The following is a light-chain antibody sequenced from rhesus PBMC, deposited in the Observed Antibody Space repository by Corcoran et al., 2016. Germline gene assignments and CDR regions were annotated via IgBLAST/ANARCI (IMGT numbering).Light chain of an antibody. Sequence: SALNQPPSGYQSLGQSVTIFCTGTSSYLGGYNAVSWYQQHPGTGPRLLIYDVRKRPSGVSDRFSGSKSGNTASLTISGLQAEDEADYYCCSYRRGSTFVFGSGTKLTVL. CDR1: SSYLGGYNA. CDR3: CSYRRGSTFV. V-gene: IGLV2S9*01. J-gene: IGLJ6*01. CDR2: DVR.